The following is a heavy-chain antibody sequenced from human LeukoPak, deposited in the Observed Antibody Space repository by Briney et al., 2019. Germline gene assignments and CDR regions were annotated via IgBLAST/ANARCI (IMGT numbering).Heavy chain of an antibody. CDR2: INHSGST. D-gene: IGHD6-13*01. CDR3: ARTTEAHSWRTRYYDYYMDV. CDR1: GGSFSGYY. V-gene: IGHV4-34*01. J-gene: IGHJ6*03. Sequence: SGTLSLTCAVYGGSFSGYYWNWVRQPPGKGLEWIGEINHSGSTNYNPSLKSRVTISVDTSKNQFSLKLSSVTAADTAVYYCARTTEAHSWRTRYYDYYMDVWGKGTTVTVSS.